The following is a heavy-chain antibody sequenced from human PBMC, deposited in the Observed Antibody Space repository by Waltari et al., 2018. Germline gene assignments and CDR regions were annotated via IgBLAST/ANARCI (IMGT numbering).Heavy chain of an antibody. V-gene: IGHV3-9*03. D-gene: IGHD2-2*01. CDR3: AKDIGGGGCSSTSCLYGMDV. J-gene: IGHJ6*02. CDR1: GFTFDDYA. CDR2: ISWNSGSI. Sequence: EVQLVESGGGLVQPGRSLRLSCAASGFTFDDYAMHWVRQAPGTGLEWVSGISWNSGSIGYADSVKGRFTISRDNAKNSLYLQMNSLRAEDMALYYCAKDIGGGGCSSTSCLYGMDVWGQGTTVTVSS.